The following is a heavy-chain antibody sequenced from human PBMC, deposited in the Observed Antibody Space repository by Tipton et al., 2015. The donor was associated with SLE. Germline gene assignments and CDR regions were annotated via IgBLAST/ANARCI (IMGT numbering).Heavy chain of an antibody. CDR1: GASISSSNW. J-gene: IGHJ4*02. Sequence: TLSLTCAVSGASISSSNWWSWVRQPPGKGLEWIGDIFHSGRTTYNPSLMSRVTISLGTSSNQFSLKLSSVTAADTAMYYCARIRFLEWLRIDYWGQGALVTVSS. V-gene: IGHV4-4*02. CDR2: IFHSGRT. CDR3: ARIRFLEWLRIDY. D-gene: IGHD3-3*01.